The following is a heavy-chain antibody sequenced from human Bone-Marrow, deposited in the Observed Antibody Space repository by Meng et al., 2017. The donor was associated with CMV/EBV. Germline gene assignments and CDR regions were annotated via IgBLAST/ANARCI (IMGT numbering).Heavy chain of an antibody. V-gene: IGHV3-30*02. D-gene: IGHD2-21*02. CDR1: GFTFSSYG. CDR3: AKDGDADWGFDY. Sequence: GGSLRFSCAASGFTFSSYGMHWVRQAPGKGLEWVAFIHYDGSNKYYADSVKGRFTISRDNSKNTLYVQMNSLRVEDTAVYYCAKDGDADWGFDYWGQGTLVTVSS. CDR2: IHYDGSNK. J-gene: IGHJ4*02.